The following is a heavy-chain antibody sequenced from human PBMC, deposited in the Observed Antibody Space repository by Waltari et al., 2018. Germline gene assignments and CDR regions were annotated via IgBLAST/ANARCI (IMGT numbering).Heavy chain of an antibody. CDR3: ARGLGSYYDFWSGYYPGTYFDY. CDR1: GYTFTSYD. Sequence: QVQLVQSGAEVKKPGASVKVSCKASGYTFTSYDINWVRPATGQGLEWMGWINPNSGITGYAQNFQGRVTMTRNTSIITAYMELSSLRSEDTAVYYCARGLGSYYDFWSGYYPGTYFDYWGQGTLVTVSS. V-gene: IGHV1-8*01. D-gene: IGHD3-3*01. J-gene: IGHJ4*02. CDR2: INPNSGIT.